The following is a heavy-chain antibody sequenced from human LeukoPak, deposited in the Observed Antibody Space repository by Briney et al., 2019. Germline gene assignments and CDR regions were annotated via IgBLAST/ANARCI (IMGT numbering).Heavy chain of an antibody. CDR3: ARDLDGSGSYSSLDY. D-gene: IGHD3-10*01. CDR1: GFTFRNYS. V-gene: IGHV3-48*01. CDR2: ISSSSSTI. Sequence: PGGSLRLSCAASGFTFRNYSMNWVRQAPGKGLEWVSYISSSSSTIYYTDSVKGRFTISRDNAKNSLYLQMNSLRAEDTAVYYCARDLDGSGSYSSLDYWGQGTLVTVSS. J-gene: IGHJ4*02.